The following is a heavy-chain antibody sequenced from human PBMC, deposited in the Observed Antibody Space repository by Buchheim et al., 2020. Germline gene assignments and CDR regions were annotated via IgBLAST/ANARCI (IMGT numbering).Heavy chain of an antibody. CDR3: AMSYSSSAGYWYFDL. V-gene: IGHV5-51*01. D-gene: IGHD6-6*01. J-gene: IGHJ2*01. CDR1: GYIFTSHW. Sequence: EVQLVQSGAEVKKPGESLKISCKGSGYIFTSHWIGWVRQMPGNGLEWMGISYPDDSDTRYSPSFQGQVTITVDKSISTAYLQWSSLKASDTAMYYCAMSYSSSAGYWYFDLWGRGTL. CDR2: SYPDDSDT.